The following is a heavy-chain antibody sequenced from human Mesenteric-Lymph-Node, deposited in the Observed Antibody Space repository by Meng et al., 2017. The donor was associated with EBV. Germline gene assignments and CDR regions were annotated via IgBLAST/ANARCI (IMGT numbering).Heavy chain of an antibody. CDR3: ARASVYGDYDNWFDP. CDR2: IYHSGST. V-gene: IGHV4-30-2*01. D-gene: IGHD4-17*01. CDR1: GGSISNDGYS. J-gene: IGHJ5*02. Sequence: QRRPQESGPVLVKPSQTLSLTCAVSGGSISNDGYSWSWIRQPPGKGLEWIGYIYHSGSTYSNPSLKSRVTISVDRSKNQFSLKLNSVTAADTAVYYCARASVYGDYDNWFDPWGQGTLVTVSS.